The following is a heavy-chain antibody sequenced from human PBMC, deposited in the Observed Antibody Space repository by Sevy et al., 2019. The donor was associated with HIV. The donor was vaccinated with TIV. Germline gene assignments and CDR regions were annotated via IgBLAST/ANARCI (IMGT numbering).Heavy chain of an antibody. V-gene: IGHV3-23*01. CDR3: AKERGGELVSVGEPAYYCDS. CDR1: GFTFSSYA. Sequence: GGSLRLSCAASGFTFSSYAMTWVRQAPGKGLEWVSSITDTGGDTYYADSVKGRFIVSRDNSKNTLDLQMSSLRADDTAVYYCAKERGGELVSVGEPAYYCDSWGQGTLVTVSS. D-gene: IGHD3-10*01. J-gene: IGHJ4*02. CDR2: ITDTGGDT.